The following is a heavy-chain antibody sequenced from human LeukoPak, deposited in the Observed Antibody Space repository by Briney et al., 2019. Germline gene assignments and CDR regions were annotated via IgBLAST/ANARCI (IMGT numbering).Heavy chain of an antibody. V-gene: IGHV3-48*03. Sequence: GGSLRLSCAASGFTFSSYEMNWVRQAPGKGLEWVSYISSSGSTIYYADSVKGRFTISRDNAKNSLYLQMNSLRAEDTAVYYCARGGYDSGSYYKRPLYYFDYWGQGTLVTVSS. J-gene: IGHJ4*02. CDR1: GFTFSSYE. CDR3: ARGGYDSGSYYKRPLYYFDY. D-gene: IGHD3-10*01. CDR2: ISSSGSTI.